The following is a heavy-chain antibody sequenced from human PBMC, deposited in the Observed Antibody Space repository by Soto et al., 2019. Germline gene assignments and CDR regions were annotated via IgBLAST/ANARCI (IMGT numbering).Heavy chain of an antibody. J-gene: IGHJ3*02. V-gene: IGHV1-2*04. CDR3: ARSSIGITGTDDAFDI. CDR1: GSTFTGYY. CDR2: INPNSGGT. D-gene: IGHD1-20*01. Sequence: GASVKVSCKASGSTFTGYYMYWVRQAAGQGLEWMGWINPNSGGTNYAQKFQGWVTMTRDTSISTAYMELSRLRSDDTAVYYCARSSIGITGTDDAFDIWGQGTMVTVSS.